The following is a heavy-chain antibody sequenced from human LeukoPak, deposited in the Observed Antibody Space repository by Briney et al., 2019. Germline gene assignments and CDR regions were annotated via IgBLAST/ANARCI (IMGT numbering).Heavy chain of an antibody. CDR2: INHSGST. CDR1: GGSFSGYY. CDR3: ARGETSGGAHNWFDP. D-gene: IGHD6-25*01. V-gene: IGHV4-34*01. Sequence: SETLSLTCAVYGGSFSGYYWSWIRQPPGKGLEWIGEINHSGSTNYNPSLKSRVTISVDTSKNQFSLKLSSVTAADTAVYYCARGETSGGAHNWFDPWGQGTLVTVSS. J-gene: IGHJ5*02.